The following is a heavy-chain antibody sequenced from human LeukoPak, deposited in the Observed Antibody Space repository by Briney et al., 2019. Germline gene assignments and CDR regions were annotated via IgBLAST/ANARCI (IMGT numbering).Heavy chain of an antibody. CDR3: ARSRRAAAGTPVYYYYGMDV. J-gene: IGHJ6*02. CDR1: GGTFSSYA. CDR2: IIPILGIA. V-gene: IGHV1-69*04. Sequence: ASVKVSCKASGGTFSSYAISWVRQAPGQGLEWMGRIIPILGIANYAQKFQGRVTITADKSTSTAYMELSSLRSEDTAVYYCARSRRAAAGTPVYYYYGMDVWGQGTTVTVSS. D-gene: IGHD6-13*01.